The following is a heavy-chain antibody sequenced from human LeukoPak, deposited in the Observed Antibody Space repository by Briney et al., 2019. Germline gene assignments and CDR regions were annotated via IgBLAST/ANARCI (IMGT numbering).Heavy chain of an antibody. CDR1: GYTFTSYY. CDR2: INPNSGGT. D-gene: IGHD1-26*01. J-gene: IGHJ6*03. V-gene: IGHV1-2*02. CDR3: AREGRELLNYYYYMDV. Sequence: ASVKVSCKASGYTFTSYYIHWVRQAPGQGLEWMGWINPNSGGTNYAQKFQGRVTMTRDTSISTAYMELSRLRSDDTAVYYCAREGRELLNYYYYMDVWGKGTTVTVSS.